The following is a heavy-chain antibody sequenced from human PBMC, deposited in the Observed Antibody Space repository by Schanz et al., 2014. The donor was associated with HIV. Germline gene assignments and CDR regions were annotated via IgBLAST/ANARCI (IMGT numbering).Heavy chain of an antibody. CDR3: VRDAGAQWLDGDNWFDP. Sequence: EVQLVESGGGLVQPGRSLRLSCAASGFTFDDYAMHWVRQPPGKGLEWVSTISASGATTFYADSVKGRFTISRDNSKNTVSLQMNSLRSEDTAVYYCVRDAGAQWLDGDNWFDPWGQGTLVTVSS. J-gene: IGHJ5*02. V-gene: IGHV3-23*04. D-gene: IGHD6-19*01. CDR2: ISASGATT. CDR1: GFTFDDYA.